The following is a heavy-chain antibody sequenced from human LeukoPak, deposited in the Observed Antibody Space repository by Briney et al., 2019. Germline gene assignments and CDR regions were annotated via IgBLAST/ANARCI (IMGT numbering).Heavy chain of an antibody. D-gene: IGHD3-10*01. J-gene: IGHJ5*02. CDR3: ARYYYGSGLGWFDP. CDR1: GFTFSSYW. Sequence: GGSLRLSCAASGFTFSSYWMSWARQAPGKGLEWVANIKQDGSEKYYVDSVKGRFTISRDNAKNSLYLQMNSLRAEDTAVYYCARYYYGSGLGWFDPWGQGTLVTVSS. CDR2: IKQDGSEK. V-gene: IGHV3-7*01.